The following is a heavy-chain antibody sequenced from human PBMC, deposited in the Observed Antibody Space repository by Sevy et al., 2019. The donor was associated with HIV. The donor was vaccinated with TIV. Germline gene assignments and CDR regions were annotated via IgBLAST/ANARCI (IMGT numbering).Heavy chain of an antibody. D-gene: IGHD2-21*02. V-gene: IGHV4-34*01. CDR3: ARPPGYGGNSGAFDI. CDR2: INHSGST. CDR1: GGSFSGYY. J-gene: IGHJ3*02. Sequence: SETLSLTCAVYGGSFSGYYWSWIRQPPGKGLEWIGEINHSGSTNYNPSLKSRVTISVDTSKNQFSLKLSSVTAADTAVYYCARPPGYGGNSGAFDIWGQGTMATVSS.